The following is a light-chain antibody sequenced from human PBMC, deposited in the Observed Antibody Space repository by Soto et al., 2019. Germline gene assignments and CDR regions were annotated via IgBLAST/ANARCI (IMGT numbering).Light chain of an antibody. CDR3: QQRSNWPPNT. J-gene: IGKJ5*01. CDR2: DAS. CDR1: QSVSRY. V-gene: IGKV3-11*01. Sequence: IVLTQSPATLSLSPGERATLSCRASQSVSRYLAWYQQKPGQAPRLLIYDASNRAPGIPARFSGSGSGTDFTLTISSLEPEDFAVYYCQQRSNWPPNTFGQGTRLEIK.